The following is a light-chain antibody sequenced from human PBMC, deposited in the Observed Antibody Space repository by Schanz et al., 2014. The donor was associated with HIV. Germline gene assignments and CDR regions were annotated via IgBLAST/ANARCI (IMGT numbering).Light chain of an antibody. CDR1: QGLTGW. CDR3: LQYDDESYT. V-gene: IGKV1-12*01. J-gene: IGKJ2*01. CDR2: AAS. Sequence: DIQMTQSPSSVSASVGDRVTITCRASQGLTGWLAWYQQKPGKAPKLLIYAASSLLSGVPSRFSGSGSGTEFTLTISSLQPDDFATYYCLQYDDESYTFGQGTKLEIK.